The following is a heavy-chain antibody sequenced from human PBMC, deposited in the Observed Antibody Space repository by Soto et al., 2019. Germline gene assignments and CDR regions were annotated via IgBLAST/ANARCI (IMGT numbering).Heavy chain of an antibody. D-gene: IGHD2-15*01. CDR3: ASSIVRWFDP. Sequence: SETLSLTCAVYGGSFSDYFWSWLRQPPGKGLEWIGEINHSGSTTYNPALKSRVTISRDTSKNHFSLHLRSVTAADTAVYYCASSIVRWFDPWGQGTLVTVPS. V-gene: IGHV4-34*01. J-gene: IGHJ5*02. CDR2: INHSGST. CDR1: GGSFSDYF.